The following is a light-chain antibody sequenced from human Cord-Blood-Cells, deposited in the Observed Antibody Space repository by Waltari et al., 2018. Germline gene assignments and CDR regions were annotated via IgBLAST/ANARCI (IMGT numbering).Light chain of an antibody. CDR1: QGISSW. CDR2: AAS. V-gene: IGKV1-12*01. Sequence: DIQMTQSPSSVSASVGDRVTITCRASQGISSWLDWYQQKPGKAPKHRIYAASSLQSGVPSRCSGSGSETDFTLTISSLQPEDFATYYCQQANSFPLTFGGGTKVEIK. J-gene: IGKJ4*01. CDR3: QQANSFPLT.